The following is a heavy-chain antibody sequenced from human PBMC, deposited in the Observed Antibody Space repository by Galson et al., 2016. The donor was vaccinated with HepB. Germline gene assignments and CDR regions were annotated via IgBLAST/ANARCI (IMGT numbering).Heavy chain of an antibody. CDR2: ITPSSRTI. V-gene: IGHV3-48*02. CDR1: GFNFGGDT. J-gene: IGHJ4*02. D-gene: IGHD3-10*01. CDR3: ATITVRGFDH. Sequence: SLRLSCAASGFNFGGDTMAWVRQAPGRGPEWLSDITPSSRTIHYAASVKGRFTISRDNAKNSLYLEMNSLRDEDTAVYYCATITVRGFDHWGQGALVSVSS.